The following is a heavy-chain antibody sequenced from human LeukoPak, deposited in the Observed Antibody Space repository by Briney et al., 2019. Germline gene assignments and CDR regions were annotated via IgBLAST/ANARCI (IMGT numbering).Heavy chain of an antibody. V-gene: IGHV1-46*01. CDR2: VDPSGGST. CDR1: GYTFTSHY. D-gene: IGHD6-13*01. Sequence: ASVKVSCKASGYTFTSHYMHWVRQAPGQGLEWMGIVDPSGGSTSRAQKFQGRVTITRDTSTSTVYMELSSLRSEDTAVYYCARDNTAAGPFDYWGQGTLVTVSS. CDR3: ARDNTAAGPFDY. J-gene: IGHJ4*02.